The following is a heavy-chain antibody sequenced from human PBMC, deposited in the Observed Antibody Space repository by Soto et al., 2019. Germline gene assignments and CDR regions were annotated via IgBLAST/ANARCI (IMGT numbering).Heavy chain of an antibody. CDR1: GYTFTGYH. CDR2: INPRSGGT. Sequence: QVQLVQSGAEVKTPGASVKVSCKAFGYTFTGYHIHWVRQAPGQGLEWMGWINPRSGGTDYAQKFQGRVTMTRETSINTVHMDLSRLRSDDTAVYYCAREALEDSEVAARWFDPWGQGTLVTVSS. J-gene: IGHJ5*02. D-gene: IGHD2-15*01. CDR3: AREALEDSEVAARWFDP. V-gene: IGHV1-2*02.